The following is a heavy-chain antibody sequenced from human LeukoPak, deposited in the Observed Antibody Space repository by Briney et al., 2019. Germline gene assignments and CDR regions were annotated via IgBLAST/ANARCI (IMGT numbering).Heavy chain of an antibody. V-gene: IGHV3-21*01. Sequence: GGTLRLSCAASGFTFNSYSMNWVRQAPGEGLEWVSSISSSSSYIYYADSVKGRFTIPRDNAKNSLYLQMNSLRAEDTAVYYCARDNGFGGHYWVYYYYYMDVWGKGTTVTVSS. CDR2: ISSSSSYI. CDR1: GFTFNSYS. J-gene: IGHJ6*03. D-gene: IGHD3-10*01. CDR3: ARDNGFGGHYWVYYYYYMDV.